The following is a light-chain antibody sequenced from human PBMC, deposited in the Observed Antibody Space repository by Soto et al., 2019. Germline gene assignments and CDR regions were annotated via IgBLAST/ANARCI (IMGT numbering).Light chain of an antibody. CDR1: GSNIGSST. V-gene: IGLV1-44*01. Sequence: QSVLAQPPSASGTPGQRVTISCSGSGSNIGSSTVNWFQQLPGTAPELLSYSNNQRPSGVPDRFSGSKSGTSASLAISGLQSEDEAEYYCAAWDDSLNGVVFGGGTKLTVL. CDR2: SNN. CDR3: AAWDDSLNGVV. J-gene: IGLJ2*01.